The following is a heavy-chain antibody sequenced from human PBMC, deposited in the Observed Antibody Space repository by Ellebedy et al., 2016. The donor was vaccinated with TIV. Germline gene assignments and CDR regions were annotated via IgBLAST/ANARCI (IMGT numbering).Heavy chain of an antibody. Sequence: SGPTLVKPTQTLTLTCTFSGFSLTTIAMGVAWIRQPPGKALEWLALISWDDDKRYSPSLKSRLTITRDTSKNQVVLKMTNMDPVDTATYHCAQLYSYAYEMGRFDSWGQGTLVTVSS. CDR1: GFSLTTIAMG. D-gene: IGHD5-18*01. CDR3: AQLYSYAYEMGRFDS. CDR2: ISWDDDK. J-gene: IGHJ5*01. V-gene: IGHV2-5*02.